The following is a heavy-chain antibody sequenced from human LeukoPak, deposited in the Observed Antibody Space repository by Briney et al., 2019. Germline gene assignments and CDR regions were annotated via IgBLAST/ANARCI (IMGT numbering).Heavy chain of an antibody. CDR3: ARDRVWTVLY. D-gene: IGHD6-13*01. J-gene: IGHJ4*02. CDR1: GFTFSGYS. CDR2: INQDGSEK. V-gene: IGHV3-7*01. Sequence: AGGSLRLSCAASGFTFSGYSMSWVRQAPGKGLDWVANINQDGSEKFYVDSVKGRFTISRDNAKNSLYLQMNSLRAEDTAVYYCARDRVWTVLYWGQGTLVTVSS.